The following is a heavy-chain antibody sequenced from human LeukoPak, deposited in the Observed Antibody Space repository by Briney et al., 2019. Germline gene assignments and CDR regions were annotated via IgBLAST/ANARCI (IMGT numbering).Heavy chain of an antibody. CDR2: INPNSGGT. J-gene: IGHJ4*02. CDR3: ARDPRRFGGVIGIFDY. CDR1: GYTFTGYY. V-gene: IGHV1-2*02. Sequence: ASVKVSCKASGYTFTGYYMHWVRQAPGQGLEWMGLINPNSGGTNYAQKFQGRVTMTRDTSISTAYMELSRLRSDDTAVYYCARDPRRFGGVIGIFDYWGQGTLVTVSS. D-gene: IGHD3-16*02.